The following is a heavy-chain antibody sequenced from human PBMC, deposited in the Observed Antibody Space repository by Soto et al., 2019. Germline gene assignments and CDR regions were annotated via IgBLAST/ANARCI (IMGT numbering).Heavy chain of an antibody. V-gene: IGHV1-46*01. CDR1: GYTFTSYY. D-gene: IGHD6-19*01. CDR2: SHVGPDTT. J-gene: IGHJ4*02. CDR3: ARASRGTQYFDY. Sequence: QVQLEQSGAEVKKPGASMKVSCQASGYTFTSYYIHWVRQAPGQGLEWMGVSHVGPDTTMYAQKFQGRVTMTMDTSTSPVDIELSSLISEDTAVYFGARASRGTQYFDYWGKGTLVTVSS.